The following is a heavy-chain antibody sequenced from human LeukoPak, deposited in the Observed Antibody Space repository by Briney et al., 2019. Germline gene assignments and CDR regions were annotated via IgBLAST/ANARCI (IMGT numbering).Heavy chain of an antibody. Sequence: SETLSLTCTVSGGSISSYYCSCIRQPPGKGREWSGYIYYTGSTKYNASLKERVPISVDTSKNQFSLKVSSVTAADTAVYYCARLRPSIGAAGTFDYWGQGTLVTVSS. CDR2: IYYTGST. V-gene: IGHV4-59*08. D-gene: IGHD6-13*01. CDR3: ARLRPSIGAAGTFDY. J-gene: IGHJ4*02. CDR1: GGSISSYY.